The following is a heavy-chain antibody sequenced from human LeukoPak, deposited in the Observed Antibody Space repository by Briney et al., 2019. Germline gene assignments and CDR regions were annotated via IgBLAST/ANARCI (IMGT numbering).Heavy chain of an antibody. Sequence: GASVKVSCKASGYTFTSYDINWVRQATGQGLEWMGWMNPNSGNTGYAQKFQGRVTMTRNTSISTAYMELSSLRSEDTAVYYCAGVTHSSGWYWDAFDIWGQGTMVTVSS. V-gene: IGHV1-8*01. CDR2: MNPNSGNT. CDR3: AGVTHSSGWYWDAFDI. J-gene: IGHJ3*02. D-gene: IGHD6-19*01. CDR1: GYTFTSYD.